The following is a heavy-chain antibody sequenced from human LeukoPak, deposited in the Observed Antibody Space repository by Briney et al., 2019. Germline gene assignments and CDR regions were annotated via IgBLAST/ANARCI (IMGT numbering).Heavy chain of an antibody. CDR3: ARVQVLRYFDWLGNYMDV. CDR1: GGTFSSYA. V-gene: IGHV1-69*05. Sequence: ASVKVSCKASGGTFSSYAINWVRQAPGQGLEWMGGIIPVFGTANYAEKFHDRVTITTDESTGTAYMELSSLRSDDTAVYYCARVQVLRYFDWLGNYMDVWGKGTTVTVSS. D-gene: IGHD3-9*01. J-gene: IGHJ6*03. CDR2: IIPVFGTA.